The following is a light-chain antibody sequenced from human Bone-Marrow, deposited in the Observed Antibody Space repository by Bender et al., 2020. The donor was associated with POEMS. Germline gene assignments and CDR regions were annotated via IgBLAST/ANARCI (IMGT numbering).Light chain of an antibody. J-gene: IGLJ2*01. CDR3: QTWDSDNNVI. CDR2: RNY. Sequence: QSVLTQPPSASGTPGQSVIISCSGTDSNFGGNNVNWYQHLPGTAPRLVVYRNYQRPSGIPERFSGSNSGNTATLTISGTQAVDEGDYYCQTWDSDNNVIFGGGNKLTVL. CDR1: DSNFGGNN. V-gene: IGLV1-44*01.